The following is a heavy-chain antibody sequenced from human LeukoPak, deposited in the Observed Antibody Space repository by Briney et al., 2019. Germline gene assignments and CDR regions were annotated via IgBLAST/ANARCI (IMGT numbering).Heavy chain of an antibody. V-gene: IGHV3-49*03. CDR3: TRDWYYYDSLDI. CDR1: GLTFGDYA. D-gene: IGHD3-22*01. J-gene: IGHJ3*02. Sequence: PGGSLRLSCTASGLTFGDYAMSWFRQAPGKGLERVCFISSKAYGGTTEYAACVKCRFTISRDDSKSIAYLQMNSLKTEDTAVYYCTRDWYYYDSLDIWGQGTMVTVSS. CDR2: ISSKAYGGTT.